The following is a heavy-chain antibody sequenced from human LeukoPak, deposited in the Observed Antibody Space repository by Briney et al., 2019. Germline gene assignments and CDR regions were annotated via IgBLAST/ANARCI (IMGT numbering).Heavy chain of an antibody. J-gene: IGHJ4*02. V-gene: IGHV1-2*02. CDR3: ARGGNVLRYFDWYGD. CDR2: INPNSGGT. CDR1: GYTFTGYY. Sequence: ASVKVSCKASGYTFTGYYMHWVRQAPGQGLEWMGWINPNSGGTNYAQKFQGRVTMTRDTSISTAYMELSRLRSGDTAVYYCARGGNVLRYFDWYGDWGQGTLVTVSS. D-gene: IGHD3-9*01.